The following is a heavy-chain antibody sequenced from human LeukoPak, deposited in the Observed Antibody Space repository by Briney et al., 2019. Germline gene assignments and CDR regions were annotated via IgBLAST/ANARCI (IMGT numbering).Heavy chain of an antibody. CDR3: ARDSSSMSYFDY. J-gene: IGHJ4*02. V-gene: IGHV1-2*02. CDR2: INPNSGGT. D-gene: IGHD6-13*01. Sequence: ASVKVSCKASGYTFTSYYMHWVRQAPGQGFEWMGWINPNSGGTNYAQKFQGRVTMTRDTSISTAYMELSRLRSDDTAVYYCARDSSSMSYFDYWGQGTLVTVSS. CDR1: GYTFTSYY.